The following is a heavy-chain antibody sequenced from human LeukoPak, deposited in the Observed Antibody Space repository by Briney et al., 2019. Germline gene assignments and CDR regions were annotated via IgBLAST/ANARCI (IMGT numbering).Heavy chain of an antibody. CDR3: ARDESSSWYMDV. CDR2: INHSGST. J-gene: IGHJ6*03. V-gene: IGHV4-34*01. CDR1: GGSFSGYY. Sequence: SETLSLTCAVYGGSFSGYYWSWIRQPPGKGREWIGEINHSGSTNYNPSLKSRVTISVDTSKNQFSLKLSSVTAADTAVYYCARDESSSWYMDVWGKGTTVTVSS. D-gene: IGHD6-13*01.